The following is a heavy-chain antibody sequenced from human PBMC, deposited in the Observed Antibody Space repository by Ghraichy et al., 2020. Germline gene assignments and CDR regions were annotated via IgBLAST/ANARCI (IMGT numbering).Heavy chain of an antibody. Sequence: GGSLRLSCAASGFTFSSYWMSWVRQAPGKGLEWVANIKQDGSEKYYVDSVKGRFTISRDNAKNSLYLQMNSLRAEDTAVYYCARDLSRHIGPFDYWGQGTLVTVSS. V-gene: IGHV3-7*01. CDR2: IKQDGSEK. CDR3: ARDLSRHIGPFDY. CDR1: GFTFSSYW. J-gene: IGHJ4*02.